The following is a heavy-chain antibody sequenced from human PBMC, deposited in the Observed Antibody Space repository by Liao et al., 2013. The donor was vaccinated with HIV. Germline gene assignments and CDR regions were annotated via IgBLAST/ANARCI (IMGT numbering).Heavy chain of an antibody. V-gene: IGHV4-30-2*01. J-gene: IGHJ4*02. CDR1: GGSISRGGYS. CDR3: ARGPRITIFGVVLRGNYFDY. CDR2: IYPSGST. D-gene: IGHD3-3*01. Sequence: QLQLQESGSGLVKPSQTLSLTCAVSGGSISRGGYSWSWIRQPPGKGLEWMGYIYPSGSTYYNPSLKSRVTISVDTSKNQFSLKLSSVTAADTAVYYCARGPRITIFGVVLRGNYFDYWGQGTLVTVSS.